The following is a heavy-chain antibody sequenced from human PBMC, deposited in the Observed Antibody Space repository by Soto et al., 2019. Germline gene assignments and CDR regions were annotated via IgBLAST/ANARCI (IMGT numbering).Heavy chain of an antibody. V-gene: IGHV1-69*13. D-gene: IGHD3-10*01. CDR3: ARVFYHYGSGSPSMDV. Sequence: ASVKVSCKASGGTFSSYAISWVRQAPGQGLEWMGGIIPIFGTANYAQKFQGRVTITADESTSTAYMELSSLRSEDTAVYYCARVFYHYGSGSPSMDVWGQGTTVTVSS. CDR2: IIPIFGTA. CDR1: GGTFSSYA. J-gene: IGHJ6*02.